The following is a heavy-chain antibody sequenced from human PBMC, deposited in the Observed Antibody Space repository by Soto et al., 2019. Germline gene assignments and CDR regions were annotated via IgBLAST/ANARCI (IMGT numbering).Heavy chain of an antibody. J-gene: IGHJ5*02. Sequence: ASVKVSCKASGGTFSSYAISWVRQAPGQGLEWMGGIIPIFGTANYAQKFQGRVTITADESTSTAYMELSSLRSEDTAVYYCARVSGSSSRVDWFDPWGQGTLVTVSS. CDR1: GGTFSSYA. CDR2: IIPIFGTA. D-gene: IGHD6-6*01. CDR3: ARVSGSSSRVDWFDP. V-gene: IGHV1-69*13.